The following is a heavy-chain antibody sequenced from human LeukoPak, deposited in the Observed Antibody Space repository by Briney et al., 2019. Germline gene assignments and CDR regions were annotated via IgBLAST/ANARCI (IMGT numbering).Heavy chain of an antibody. CDR3: AREYVDTAMAGYYYYYGMDV. Sequence: GGSLRLSCAASGFTFSDYYMSWIRQAPGKGLEWISSIVGDSNRIYYADSVKGRFTISRDNAKNSLYLQMNSLRAEDTAVYYCAREYVDTAMAGYYYYYGMDVWGQGTTVTVSS. CDR1: GFTFSDYY. CDR2: IVGDSNRI. V-gene: IGHV3-11*01. J-gene: IGHJ6*02. D-gene: IGHD5-18*01.